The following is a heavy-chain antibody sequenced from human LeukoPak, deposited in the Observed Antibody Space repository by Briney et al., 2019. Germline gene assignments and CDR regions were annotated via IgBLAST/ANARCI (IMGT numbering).Heavy chain of an antibody. CDR3: ARGAGYDYVWGSYRYTSEFDY. J-gene: IGHJ4*02. D-gene: IGHD3-16*02. CDR2: MNPNSGNT. Sequence: GPVKVSCKASGYTFTSYDINWVRQATGQGLEWMGWMNPNSGNTGYAQKFQGRVTMTRNTSISTAYMELSSLRSEDTAVYYCARGAGYDYVWGSYRYTSEFDYWGQGTLVTVSS. V-gene: IGHV1-8*01. CDR1: GYTFTSYD.